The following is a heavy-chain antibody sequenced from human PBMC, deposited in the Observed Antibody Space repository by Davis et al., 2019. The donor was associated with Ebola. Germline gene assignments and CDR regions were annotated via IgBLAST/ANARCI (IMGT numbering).Heavy chain of an antibody. J-gene: IGHJ6*04. D-gene: IGHD3-10*01. CDR1: GYTFTSYG. CDR3: ARGDYALLWFGAYGMDV. Sequence: AASVKVSCKASGYTFTSYGISWVRQAPGQGLEWMGWISAYNGNTNYAQKLQGRVTMTTDTSTSTAYMELRSLRAEDTAVYYCARGDYALLWFGAYGMDVWGKGTTVTVSS. V-gene: IGHV1-18*01. CDR2: ISAYNGNT.